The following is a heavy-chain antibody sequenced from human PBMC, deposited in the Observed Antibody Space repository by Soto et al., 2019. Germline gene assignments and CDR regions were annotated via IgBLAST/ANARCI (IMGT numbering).Heavy chain of an antibody. CDR1: GFTFSSYA. V-gene: IGHV3-23*01. J-gene: IGHJ4*02. CDR3: AKDRCSGGSCYIY. CDR2: ISGSGGST. D-gene: IGHD2-15*01. Sequence: EVQLLESGGGLVQPGGSLRLSCAASGFTFSSYAMSWVRQAPGKGLEWVSAISGSGGSTYYGDSVKGRFTISRDNSKNTLYLQMNSLRAEDTAVYYCAKDRCSGGSCYIYWGQGTLVTVSS.